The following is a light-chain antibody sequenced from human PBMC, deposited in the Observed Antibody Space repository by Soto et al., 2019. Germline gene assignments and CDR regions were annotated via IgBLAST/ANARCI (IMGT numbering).Light chain of an antibody. CDR3: QQYNSYSWT. J-gene: IGKJ1*01. Sequence: DIQMTQSPSTLSASVGDRVTITCRASQSISTYLAWYQQKPGKAPKVLIYKASSLERGVPSTFSGSGSGTEFTLTISSLQPDDFATYYCQQYNSYSWTFGQGTKVEIK. CDR2: KAS. CDR1: QSISTY. V-gene: IGKV1-5*03.